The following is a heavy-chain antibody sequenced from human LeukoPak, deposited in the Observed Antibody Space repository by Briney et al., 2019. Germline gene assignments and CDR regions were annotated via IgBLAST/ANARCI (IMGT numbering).Heavy chain of an antibody. J-gene: IGHJ3*02. V-gene: IGHV4-59*01. CDR1: GGSISSYY. Sequence: PSETLSLTCTVSGGSISSYYWSWIRQPPGKGLEWIGYIYYNGSTNYNPSLKSRVTISVDTSKNQFSLKLSSVTAADTAVYYCARGIGTYYDFWSGYPGAAFDIWGQGTMVTVSS. D-gene: IGHD3-3*01. CDR2: IYYNGST. CDR3: ARGIGTYYDFWSGYPGAAFDI.